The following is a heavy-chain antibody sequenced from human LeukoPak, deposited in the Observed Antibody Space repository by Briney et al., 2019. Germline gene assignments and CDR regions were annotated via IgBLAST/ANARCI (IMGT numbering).Heavy chain of an antibody. Sequence: GGSLRLSCAASGFTFDDYTMHWVRQAPGKGLEWVSLISWDGGSTYFADSVKGRFTISRDNSKNSLYLQMNSLRTEDTALYYCAKEDTAMVGQLDYWGQGTLVTVSS. J-gene: IGHJ4*02. CDR2: ISWDGGST. CDR1: GFTFDDYT. D-gene: IGHD5-18*01. V-gene: IGHV3-43*01. CDR3: AKEDTAMVGQLDY.